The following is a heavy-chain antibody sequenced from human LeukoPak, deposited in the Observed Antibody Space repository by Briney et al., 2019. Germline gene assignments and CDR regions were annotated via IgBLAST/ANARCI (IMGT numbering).Heavy chain of an antibody. CDR2: IKHDGSEK. CDR3: AKGRASYYDFCDY. Sequence: SGGSLRLSCADSGFTFSSYWMNWVRQAPGEGLEWVANIKHDGSEKYYADFVKGRFTISRDNAKNSLYLQMNSLRAEDTALYYCAKGRASYYDFCDYWGQGTLVTVSS. CDR1: GFTFSSYW. J-gene: IGHJ4*02. D-gene: IGHD3-3*01. V-gene: IGHV3-7*03.